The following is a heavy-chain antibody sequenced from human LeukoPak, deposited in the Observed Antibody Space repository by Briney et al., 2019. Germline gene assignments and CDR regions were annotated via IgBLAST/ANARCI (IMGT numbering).Heavy chain of an antibody. Sequence: GGSLRLSCAASGFTFSSYGMHWVRQAPGKGLEWVAVIWYDGSNKYYADSVKGRFTISRDNSKNTLYLQTNSLRAEDTAVYYCARDSSSWPSRFDYWGQGTLVTVSS. CDR3: ARDSSSWPSRFDY. J-gene: IGHJ4*02. CDR1: GFTFSSYG. D-gene: IGHD6-13*01. CDR2: IWYDGSNK. V-gene: IGHV3-33*01.